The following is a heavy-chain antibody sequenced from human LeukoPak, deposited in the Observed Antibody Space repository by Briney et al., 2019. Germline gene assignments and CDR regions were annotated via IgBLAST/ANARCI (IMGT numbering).Heavy chain of an antibody. V-gene: IGHV3-53*01. D-gene: IGHD3-10*02. CDR1: GFTVSSNY. Sequence: GGSLRLSCAASGFTVSSNYMSWVRQAPGKGLEWVSVIYSGGSTYYADSVKGRFTISRDNSKNTLYLQINSLRAEDTAVYYCARGLLFGELFSYWGQGTLVTVSS. CDR2: IYSGGST. CDR3: ARGLLFGELFSY. J-gene: IGHJ4*02.